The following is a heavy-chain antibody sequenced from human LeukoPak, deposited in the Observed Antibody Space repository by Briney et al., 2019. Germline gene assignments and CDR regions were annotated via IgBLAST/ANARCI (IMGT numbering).Heavy chain of an antibody. CDR2: IYHSGST. V-gene: IGHV4-38-2*02. CDR3: ARTPESAIASDY. D-gene: IGHD1-14*01. J-gene: IGHJ4*02. CDR1: GYSISSAYY. Sequence: PSETLSLTCTVSGYSISSAYYWGWIRQPPGKGLEWIGSIYHSGSTYYNPSLKSRVTISVDTSKNQFSLKLSSVTAADTAVYYCARTPESAIASDYWGQGTLVTVSS.